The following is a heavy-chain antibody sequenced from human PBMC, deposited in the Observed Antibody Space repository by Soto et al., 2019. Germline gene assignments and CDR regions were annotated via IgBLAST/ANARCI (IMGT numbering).Heavy chain of an antibody. Sequence: ASVKVSCKASGYTFSSYDINWVRQTTGQGLEWMGWMNPNSGNTGYAQKFQGRVTMTRNTSTSTAYMELSSLKSEDTAVYYCARDDLRQSVHWGSLNAFDIWGQGIMVTVSS. CDR2: MNPNSGNT. V-gene: IGHV1-8*01. CDR3: ARDDLRQSVHWGSLNAFDI. CDR1: GYTFSSYD. D-gene: IGHD7-27*01. J-gene: IGHJ3*02.